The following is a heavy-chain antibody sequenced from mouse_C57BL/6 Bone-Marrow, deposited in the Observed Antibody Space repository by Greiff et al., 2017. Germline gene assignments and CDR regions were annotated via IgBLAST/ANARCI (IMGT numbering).Heavy chain of an antibody. CDR3: GTYDCYAMDY. CDR1: GYTFTSYW. Sequence: QVQLQQPGAELVRPGTSVKLSCKASGYTFTSYWMHWVKQRPGQGLEWIGVIDPSDSYTNYNQKFKGKAALTVDPSSSTAYMQLSSLTSEDSAVYYCGTYDCYAMDYWGRGTWVTVSA. V-gene: IGHV1-59*01. D-gene: IGHD6-5*01. CDR2: IDPSDSYT. J-gene: IGHJ4*01.